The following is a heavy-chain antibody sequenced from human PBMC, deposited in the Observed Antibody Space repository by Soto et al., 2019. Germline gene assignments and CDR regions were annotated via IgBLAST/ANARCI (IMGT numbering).Heavy chain of an antibody. D-gene: IGHD2-2*02. CDR3: AKPRYCSSTSCYTRKNFDY. CDR2: ISYDGSNK. CDR1: GSTFSSYA. Sequence: PGGSLRLSCAASGSTFSSYAMHWVRQAPGKGLEWVAVISYDGSNKYYADSVKGRFTISRDNYKNTLYLQMNSLRAEDTAVYYCAKPRYCSSTSCYTRKNFDYWGQGTLVTVSS. V-gene: IGHV3-30-3*02. J-gene: IGHJ4*02.